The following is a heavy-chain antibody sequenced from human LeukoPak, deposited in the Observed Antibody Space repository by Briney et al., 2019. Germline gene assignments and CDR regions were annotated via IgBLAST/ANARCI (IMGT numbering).Heavy chain of an antibody. V-gene: IGHV3-30*04. CDR3: ARGESDSGTYSPGDF. Sequence: GTSLTLSCAASGFTLSSYAIHWVRQAPGKGLQWVAVISYDGINKYYADSVKGRFTISRDNSKNTLYLQMNSLRTEDTAVYYCARGESDSGTYSPGDFWGQGTLVTVSS. D-gene: IGHD1-26*01. CDR1: GFTLSSYA. CDR2: ISYDGINK. J-gene: IGHJ4*02.